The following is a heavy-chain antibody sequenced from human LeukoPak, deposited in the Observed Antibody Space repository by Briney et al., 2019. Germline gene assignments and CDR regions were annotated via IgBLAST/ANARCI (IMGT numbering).Heavy chain of an antibody. Sequence: PRGSLRLSCAASGFTFTTYAMSCVRHAPGKGLEWVSAISGSGGSTYYADSVKGRFTISRDNSKTAMHLQMNGLRVDDTAVYYCARDIELSTWGLGTLVTVSS. CDR1: GFTFTTYA. CDR3: ARDIELST. CDR2: ISGSGGST. J-gene: IGHJ3*01. V-gene: IGHV3-23*01. D-gene: IGHD5-12*01.